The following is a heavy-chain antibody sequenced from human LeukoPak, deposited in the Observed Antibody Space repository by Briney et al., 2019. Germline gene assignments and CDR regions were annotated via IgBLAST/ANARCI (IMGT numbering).Heavy chain of an antibody. J-gene: IGHJ3*02. CDR1: GFTFSSYW. V-gene: IGHV3-21*01. D-gene: IGHD6-13*01. Sequence: TGGSLRLSCAASGFTFSSYWMSWVRQGPGKGLEWVSSISSSSSYIYYADSVKGRFTISRDNAKNTLYLQMNSLRAEDTAVFYCARDTAAGNDAFDIWGKGTMVTVSS. CDR3: ARDTAAGNDAFDI. CDR2: ISSSSSYI.